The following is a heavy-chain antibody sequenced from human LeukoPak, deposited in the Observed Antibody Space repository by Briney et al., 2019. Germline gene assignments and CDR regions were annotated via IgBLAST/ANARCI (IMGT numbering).Heavy chain of an antibody. CDR1: GGSFSGYY. CDR2: INHSGST. D-gene: IGHD6-19*01. CDR3: AGGGSSGWDYFDY. Sequence: SETLSLTCAVYGGSFSGYYWSWIRQPPEKGLEWIGEINHSGSTNYNPSLKSRVTISVDTSKNRFSLKLSSLIAADTAVYYCAGGGSSGWDYFDYWGQGTLVTVSS. J-gene: IGHJ4*02. V-gene: IGHV4-34*01.